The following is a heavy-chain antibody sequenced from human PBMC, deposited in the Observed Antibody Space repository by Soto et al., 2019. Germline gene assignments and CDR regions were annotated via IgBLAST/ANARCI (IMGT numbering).Heavy chain of an antibody. CDR2: IYPGDSDT. V-gene: IGHV5-51*03. D-gene: IGHD2-2*02. Sequence: EVQLVQSGAEVKKPGESLKISCKGSGYNFTNHWIGWVRQMPGKGLECMGIIYPGDSDTRYSPSFQGQVTISADKSISIAYLQWSSLKASDTAMYYCARLTIPRGWFDPWGQGTQVTVSS. J-gene: IGHJ5*02. CDR1: GYNFTNHW. CDR3: ARLTIPRGWFDP.